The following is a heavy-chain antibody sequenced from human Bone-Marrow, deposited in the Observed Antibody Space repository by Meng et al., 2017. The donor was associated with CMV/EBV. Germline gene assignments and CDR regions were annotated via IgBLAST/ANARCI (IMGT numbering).Heavy chain of an antibody. V-gene: IGHV3-49*04. CDR2: IRSKAHGGTT. CDR3: TAIFGVVKGA. J-gene: IGHJ4*02. D-gene: IGHD3-3*01. Sequence: GGSLRLSCTASGFTFGDYAMSWVRQAPGKGLEWVGFIRSKAHGGTTEYAASVKGRFTISRDDSKTIAYLQMNSLKTEDTAVYSCTAIFGVVKGAWGPGNLVTVSS. CDR1: GFTFGDYA.